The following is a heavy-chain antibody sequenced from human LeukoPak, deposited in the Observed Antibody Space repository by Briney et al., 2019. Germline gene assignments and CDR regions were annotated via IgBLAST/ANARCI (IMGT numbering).Heavy chain of an antibody. CDR1: GYTFTGYY. V-gene: IGHV1-2*02. J-gene: IGHJ6*03. D-gene: IGHD3-3*01. CDR3: ARDTARITIFGVAKYMDV. Sequence: GASVKVSCKASGYTFTGYYMHWVRQAPGQGLEWMGWINPNSGGTNYAQKFQGRVTMTRDSSINIAYMELSRLRSDDTAVYYCARDTARITIFGVAKYMDVWGRGTTVTVSS. CDR2: INPNSGGT.